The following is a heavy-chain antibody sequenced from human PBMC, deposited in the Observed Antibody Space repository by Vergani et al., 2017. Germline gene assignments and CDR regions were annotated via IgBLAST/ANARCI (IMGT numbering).Heavy chain of an antibody. V-gene: IGHV2-5*02. Sequence: QITLKESGPTLVKPTQTLTLTCTFSGFSLTTNGVGVGWIRQPPGKALEWLALIYWDDDKRYSPSLKSRLTITKDTSKNQVVLTMTNMDPVDTATYYCAHIGRICRHGGSKDPSRWFDPWGQGTLVTVSS. CDR3: AHIGRICRHGGSKDPSRWFDP. J-gene: IGHJ5*02. CDR2: IYWDDDK. CDR1: GFSLTTNGVG. D-gene: IGHD1-26*01.